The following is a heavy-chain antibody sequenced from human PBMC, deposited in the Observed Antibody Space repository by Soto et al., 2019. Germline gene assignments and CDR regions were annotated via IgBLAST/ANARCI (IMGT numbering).Heavy chain of an antibody. CDR3: ARDLIVVVPAAMVVSSFDY. D-gene: IGHD2-2*01. CDR1: GYTFTSYA. Sequence: QVQLVQSGAEVKKPGASVKVSCKASGYTFTSYAMHWVRQAPGQRLEWLGWIIAGNGNTKYSQKFQGRVTITRDTAARTADMELSSLRSEDTAVYYCARDLIVVVPAAMVVSSFDYWGQRTLVTVSS. CDR2: IIAGNGNT. J-gene: IGHJ4*02. V-gene: IGHV1-3*01.